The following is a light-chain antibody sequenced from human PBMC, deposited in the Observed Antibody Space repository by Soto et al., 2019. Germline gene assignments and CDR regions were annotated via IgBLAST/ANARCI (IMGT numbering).Light chain of an antibody. J-gene: IGKJ1*01. CDR1: QSISVW. CDR2: KAS. CDR3: QQSYSTPRT. V-gene: IGKV1-5*03. Sequence: DIQMTQSPSTLSASIGDRVTITCRANQSISVWLAWYQQKPGKAPKVLIYKASRLESGVPSRFSGSVSGTDFTLTISSLQPEDFATYYCQQSYSTPRTFGQGTKVDI.